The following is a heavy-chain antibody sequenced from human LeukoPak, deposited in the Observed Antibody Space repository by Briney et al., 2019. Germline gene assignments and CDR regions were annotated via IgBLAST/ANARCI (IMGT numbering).Heavy chain of an antibody. CDR2: IGTAGDT. CDR1: GFTFSSYD. V-gene: IGHV3-13*01. J-gene: IGHJ6*02. D-gene: IGHD3-22*01. CDR3: ARMGDSSGYRGYYYGMDV. Sequence: GRSLRLSCAASGFTFSSYDMHWVRQATGKGLEWVSAIGTAGDTYYPGSVKGRFTISRENAKNSLYLQMNSLRAGDTAVYYCARMGDSSGYRGYYYGMDVWGQGTTVTVSS.